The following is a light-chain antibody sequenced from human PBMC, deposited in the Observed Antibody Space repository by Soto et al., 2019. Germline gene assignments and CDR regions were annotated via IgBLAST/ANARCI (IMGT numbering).Light chain of an antibody. CDR3: GTWDSSLSAVL. J-gene: IGLJ2*01. CDR2: DNN. CDR1: SSNIGNNY. Sequence: QSVLTQPPSVSAAPGQKVTISCSGSSSNIGNNYVSWYQQLPGTAPKLLIYDNNKRPSGIPDRFSGYNSGTSATLGITGLQTGNEVDYYCGTWDSSLSAVLFGGGTKLTVL. V-gene: IGLV1-51*01.